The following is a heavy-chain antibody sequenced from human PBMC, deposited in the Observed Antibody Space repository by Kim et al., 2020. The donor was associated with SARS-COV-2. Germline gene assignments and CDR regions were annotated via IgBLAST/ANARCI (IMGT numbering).Heavy chain of an antibody. Sequence: ASVKVSCKASGYTFTSYGISWVRQAPGQGLEWMGWISAYNGNTNYAQKLQGRVTMTTDTSTSTAYMELRSLRSDDTAVYYCVRGLGYCSSTSCYGEYYGMDVWGQGTTVTVSS. D-gene: IGHD2-2*01. V-gene: IGHV1-18*01. CDR2: ISAYNGNT. CDR1: GYTFTSYG. CDR3: VRGLGYCSSTSCYGEYYGMDV. J-gene: IGHJ6*02.